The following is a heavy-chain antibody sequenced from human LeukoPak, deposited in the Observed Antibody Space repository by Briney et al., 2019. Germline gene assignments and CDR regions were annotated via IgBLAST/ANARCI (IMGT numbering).Heavy chain of an antibody. CDR2: INWNGGST. D-gene: IGHD3-22*01. Sequence: GGTLRLSCAASGFTFSSYGMSWVRQAPGQGLEWVSGINWNGGSTGYADSVKGRFTISRDNAKNSLYLQMNSLRAEDTAVYYCARDRFDDSSGYYYHYHYYMDVWGKGTTVTVSS. CDR1: GFTFSSYG. J-gene: IGHJ6*03. CDR3: ARDRFDDSSGYYYHYHYYMDV. V-gene: IGHV3-20*04.